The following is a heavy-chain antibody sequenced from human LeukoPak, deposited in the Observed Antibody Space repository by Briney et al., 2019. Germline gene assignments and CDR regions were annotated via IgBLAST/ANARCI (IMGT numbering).Heavy chain of an antibody. CDR1: GARLTNPTYF. CDR2: IFASGTA. V-gene: IGHV4-61*01. CDR3: ARFKSGGFYYFDS. J-gene: IGHJ4*02. D-gene: IGHD2-15*01. Sequence: PSETLSLTCSVSGARLTNPTYFQWSCFRLPPGKGLEFIGKIFASGTAALTPSLKSRVTMSLDTSKNEFSLRLTSVTAEDSAVYYCARFKSGGFYYFDSWGQGTLVTVSS.